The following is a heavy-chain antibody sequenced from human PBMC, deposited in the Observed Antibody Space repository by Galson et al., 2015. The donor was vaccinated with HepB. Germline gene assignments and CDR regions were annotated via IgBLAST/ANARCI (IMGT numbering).Heavy chain of an antibody. CDR3: ARDLRILGYCSSTSCYDQWVDAFDI. CDR1: GFTFSSYW. CDR2: INSDGSST. D-gene: IGHD2-2*01. Sequence: SLRLSCAASGFTFSSYWMHWVRQAPGKGLVWVSRINSDGSSTSYADSVKGRFTISRDNAKNTLYLQMNSLRAEDTAVYYCARDLRILGYCSSTSCYDQWVDAFDIWGQGTMVTVSS. J-gene: IGHJ3*02. V-gene: IGHV3-74*01.